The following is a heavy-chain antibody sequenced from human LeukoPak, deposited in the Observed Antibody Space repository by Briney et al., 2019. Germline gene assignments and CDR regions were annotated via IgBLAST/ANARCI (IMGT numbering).Heavy chain of an antibody. V-gene: IGHV1-69*01. J-gene: IGHJ4*02. CDR1: GGTFSSYA. D-gene: IGHD2-2*01. Sequence: GASVKVSCKASGGTFSSYAISWVRQAPGQGLEWMGGIIPIFGTANYAQKFQGRVTITADESTSTAYMELSSLRSEDTAVYYCAACALYCSSTSCYYFDYWGQGTLVTVSS. CDR3: AACALYCSSTSCYYFDY. CDR2: IIPIFGTA.